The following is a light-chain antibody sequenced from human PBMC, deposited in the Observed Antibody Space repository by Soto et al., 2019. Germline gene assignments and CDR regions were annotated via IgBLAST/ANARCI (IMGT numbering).Light chain of an antibody. J-gene: IGKJ5*01. V-gene: IGKV3-11*01. Sequence: IVMTQSPAALSFSPLERATRSCISSQSVSSNLAWYQQKPGQAPRLLIYDASNRATGIPARFSGSGSGTDFTLTISSLEPEDFAVYYCQQRSNWPPITFGQGTRLEIK. CDR3: QQRSNWPPIT. CDR1: QSVSSN. CDR2: DAS.